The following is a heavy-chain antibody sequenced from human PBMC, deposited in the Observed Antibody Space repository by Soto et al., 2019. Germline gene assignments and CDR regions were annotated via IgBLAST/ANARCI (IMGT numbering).Heavy chain of an antibody. V-gene: IGHV4-30-4*01. CDR2: IYYSGST. CDR3: ARDARATKDFWSGYIDY. J-gene: IGHJ4*02. D-gene: IGHD3-3*01. CDR1: GGSISSGDYY. Sequence: QVQLQESGPGLVKPSQTLSLTCTVSGGSISSGDYYWSWIRQPPGKGLEWIGYIYYSGSTYYNPSLKSRVTISVETSKNQFSLKLSSVTAADTAVYYCARDARATKDFWSGYIDYWGQGTLVTVSS.